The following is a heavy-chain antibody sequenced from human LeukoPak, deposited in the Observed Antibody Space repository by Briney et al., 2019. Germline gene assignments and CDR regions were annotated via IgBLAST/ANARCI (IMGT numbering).Heavy chain of an antibody. Sequence: SETLSLTCAVSGGSISSSNWWSWVRQPPGKGLEWIGEIYHSGSTNYNPSLKSRVTISVDKSKHHFSLKLSSVTAADTAVYYCASLRYCSSTSCYGPTDYWGQGTLVTVSS. CDR1: GGSISSSNW. CDR2: IYHSGST. J-gene: IGHJ4*02. D-gene: IGHD2-2*01. CDR3: ASLRYCSSTSCYGPTDY. V-gene: IGHV4-4*02.